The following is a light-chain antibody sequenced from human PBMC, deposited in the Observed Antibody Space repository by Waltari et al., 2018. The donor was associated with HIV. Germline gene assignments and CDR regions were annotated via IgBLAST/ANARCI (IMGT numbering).Light chain of an antibody. J-gene: IGKJ3*01. Sequence: EIILTQSPATLSVSPGESATLSCRASRTVSTALAWYQQRPGQAPRLLIYSASTRASGVPARFSARGSGTEFTLTISSLQSEDFALYYCQEYNKWPPVTFGPGTRVDI. CDR3: QEYNKWPPVT. CDR2: SAS. V-gene: IGKV3-15*01. CDR1: RTVSTA.